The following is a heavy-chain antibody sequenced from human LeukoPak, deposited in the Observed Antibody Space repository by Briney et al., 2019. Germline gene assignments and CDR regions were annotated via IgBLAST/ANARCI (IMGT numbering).Heavy chain of an antibody. J-gene: IGHJ4*02. D-gene: IGHD3-22*01. Sequence: GGSLRLSCAASGFTVSSNYMSRVRQAPGKGLEWVSVIYSGGSTYYADSVKGRFTISRDNSKSTLYLQMNSLRAEDTAVYYCASGCDSSGEQYDYWGQGTLVTVSS. CDR3: ASGCDSSGEQYDY. V-gene: IGHV3-53*01. CDR1: GFTVSSNY. CDR2: IYSGGST.